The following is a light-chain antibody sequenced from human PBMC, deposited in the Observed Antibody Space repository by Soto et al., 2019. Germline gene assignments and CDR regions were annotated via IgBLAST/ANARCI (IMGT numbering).Light chain of an antibody. V-gene: IGLV1-44*01. J-gene: IGLJ2*01. CDR1: TSNIGSNL. Sequence: QSVLTQPPSASGTPGQRVTISCSGSTSNIGSNLVIWYQQLPGTAPKLLIYNNNQRPLGVPDRFSGSKSGTSASLAISRLQSEDEADYYCAAWDDGLNGPVFGIGTKLTVL. CDR2: NNN. CDR3: AAWDDGLNGPV.